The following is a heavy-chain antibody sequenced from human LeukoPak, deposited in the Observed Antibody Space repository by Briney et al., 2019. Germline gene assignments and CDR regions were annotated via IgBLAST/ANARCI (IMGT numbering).Heavy chain of an antibody. D-gene: IGHD6-19*01. V-gene: IGHV3-9*01. CDR3: TKVSVAVAGAFDY. J-gene: IGHJ4*02. Sequence: GGSLRLSCAASGFTFDDYAMHWVRQAPGKGLEWVSGVTWNSDNIDYADSVKGRFTISRDNAKKSLYLQMNSLRPEDTALYYCTKVSVAVAGAFDYWGQGTLVTVSS. CDR2: VTWNSDNI. CDR1: GFTFDDYA.